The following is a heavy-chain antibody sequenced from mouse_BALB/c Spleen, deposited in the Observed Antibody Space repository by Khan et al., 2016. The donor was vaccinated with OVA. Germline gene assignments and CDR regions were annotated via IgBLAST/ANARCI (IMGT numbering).Heavy chain of an antibody. CDR1: GDSITSGY. D-gene: IGHD2-14*01. J-gene: IGHJ4*01. V-gene: IGHV3-8*02. CDR3: ANRYVGAMDY. CDR2: ISYSGST. Sequence: EVKLEESGPSLVKPSQTLSLTCSVTGDSITSGYWNWIRKFPGNKLEYMGYISYSGSTYYNPSLKSRISITRDTSKNQNFLQLNSVTTEDTATYYCANRYVGAMDYWGQGTSVTVSS.